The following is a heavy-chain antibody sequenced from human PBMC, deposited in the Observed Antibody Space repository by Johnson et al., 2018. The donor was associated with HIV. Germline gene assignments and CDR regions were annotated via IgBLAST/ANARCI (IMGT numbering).Heavy chain of an antibody. Sequence: QVQLVESGGGVVQPGGSLRLSCAASGFTFSSNGMHWVRQAPGKGLEWVAFIRYDGSNKYYADSVKGRFTISRDNSKNTLYLQMNSLRAEDTAVYYCAKVDTAMVNAFDIWGQGTMVTVSS. CDR2: IRYDGSNK. CDR1: GFTFSSNG. J-gene: IGHJ3*02. D-gene: IGHD5-18*01. CDR3: AKVDTAMVNAFDI. V-gene: IGHV3-30*02.